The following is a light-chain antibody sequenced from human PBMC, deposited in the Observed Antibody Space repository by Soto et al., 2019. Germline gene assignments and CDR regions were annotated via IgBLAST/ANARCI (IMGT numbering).Light chain of an antibody. CDR1: QSVSSSF. Sequence: EIVLTQSPGTLSLSPGERATLCCRASQSVSSSFLAWYQQKPGQAPRLLIYGASSRATGTPDRFSGSGSGTDFTLTISRLEPEDVAVYYCQQYGSSPLTFGGGTKVEIK. CDR3: QQYGSSPLT. J-gene: IGKJ4*01. CDR2: GAS. V-gene: IGKV3-20*01.